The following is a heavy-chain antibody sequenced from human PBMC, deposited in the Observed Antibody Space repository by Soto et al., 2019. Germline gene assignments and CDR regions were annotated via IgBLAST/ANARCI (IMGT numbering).Heavy chain of an antibody. Sequence: SGPTLVNPTHTLTLTCTFSGFSLSTTAMGVGWIRQPPGKALEWLALIYWNDDKRYSPSLKSRLTITKDTSKNQVVLTMTNMDPVDTATYYCARSLAYTTSFGGMDVWGQGTTVTVSS. CDR1: GFSLSTTAMG. D-gene: IGHD2-2*02. J-gene: IGHJ6*02. CDR2: IYWNDDK. CDR3: ARSLAYTTSFGGMDV. V-gene: IGHV2-5*01.